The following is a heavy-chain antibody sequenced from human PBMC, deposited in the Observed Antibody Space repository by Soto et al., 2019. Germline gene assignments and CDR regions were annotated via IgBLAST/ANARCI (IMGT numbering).Heavy chain of an antibody. J-gene: IGHJ2*01. V-gene: IGHV4-30-2*01. D-gene: IGHD4-17*01. Sequence: TLSLTCAVSGGSISSGGYSWSWIRQPPGKGLEWIGYIYHSGSTYYNPSLKSRVTISVDRSKNQFSLKLSSVTAADTAVYYCARSGDGDYGWYFDLWGRGTLVTAPQ. CDR2: IYHSGST. CDR1: GGSISSGGYS. CDR3: ARSGDGDYGWYFDL.